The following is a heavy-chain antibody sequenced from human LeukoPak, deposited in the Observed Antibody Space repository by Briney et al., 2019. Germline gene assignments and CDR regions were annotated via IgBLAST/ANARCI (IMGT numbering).Heavy chain of an antibody. D-gene: IGHD2-15*01. Sequence: PGGPLRLSCAASGFTFSSYEMNWVRQAPGKGLEWVSYISSSGSTIYYADSVKGRFTISRDNAKNSLYLQMNSLRAEDTAVYYCARRGSALDYWGQGTPVTVSS. CDR3: ARRGSALDY. V-gene: IGHV3-48*03. CDR1: GFTFSSYE. CDR2: ISSSGSTI. J-gene: IGHJ4*02.